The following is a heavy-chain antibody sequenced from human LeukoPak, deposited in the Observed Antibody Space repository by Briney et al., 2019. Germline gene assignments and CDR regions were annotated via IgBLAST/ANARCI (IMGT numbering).Heavy chain of an antibody. CDR2: ISAYNGNT. Sequence: ASVKVCCKASGYTFTSYGISWVRQAPGQGLEWMGWISAYNGNTNYAQKLQGRVTMTTDTSTSTAYMELRSLRSDDTAVYYCARDLRYGDYATINYFDYWGQGTLVTVSS. J-gene: IGHJ4*02. CDR3: ARDLRYGDYATINYFDY. V-gene: IGHV1-18*01. CDR1: GYTFTSYG. D-gene: IGHD4-17*01.